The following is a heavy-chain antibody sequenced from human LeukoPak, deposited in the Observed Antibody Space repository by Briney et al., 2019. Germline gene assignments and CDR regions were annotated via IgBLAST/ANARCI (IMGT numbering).Heavy chain of an antibody. CDR2: IRNKANIYTT. CDR1: GFTFDDYA. CDR3: ARAPNSGTLGEDY. J-gene: IGHJ4*02. Sequence: PGGSLRLSCAASGFTFDDYAMDWVRQAPGKGLEWVGRIRNKANIYTTKYAASVKGRFTISRDDSKNSLYLQMNSLKTEDTAVYYCARAPNSGTLGEDYWGQGTLVTVSS. V-gene: IGHV3-72*01. D-gene: IGHD1-26*01.